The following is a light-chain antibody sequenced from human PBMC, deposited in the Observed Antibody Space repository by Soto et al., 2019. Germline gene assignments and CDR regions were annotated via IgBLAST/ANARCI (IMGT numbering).Light chain of an antibody. V-gene: IGLV2-14*01. J-gene: IGLJ2*01. Sequence: QSALTQPASVSGSPGQSITISCTGISSDVGGYNYVSWYQQHPDKAPKLRIYDVSNRRSGVSNRFSGSKSGNTASLTISGLQAEDEADYYCYSYTSSSTVLFGGGTKLTVL. CDR2: DVS. CDR1: SSDVGGYNY. CDR3: YSYTSSSTVL.